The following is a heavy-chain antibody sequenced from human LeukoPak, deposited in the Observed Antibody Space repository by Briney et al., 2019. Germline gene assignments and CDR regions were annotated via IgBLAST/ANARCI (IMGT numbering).Heavy chain of an antibody. D-gene: IGHD6-13*01. Sequence: ASVKASCKASGYTFTVYYMHWVRQAPGQGLEWMGWINPNSGGTNYAQKFQGRVTMTRDTSISTAYMELSRLRSDDTAVYYCARCDGSSWETCYYYYMDVWGKGTTVTVSS. CDR2: INPNSGGT. CDR1: GYTFTVYY. J-gene: IGHJ6*03. V-gene: IGHV1-2*02. CDR3: ARCDGSSWETCYYYYMDV.